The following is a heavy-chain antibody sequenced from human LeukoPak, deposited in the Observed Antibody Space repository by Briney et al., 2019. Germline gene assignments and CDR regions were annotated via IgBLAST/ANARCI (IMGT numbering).Heavy chain of an antibody. CDR3: ATNMGF. J-gene: IGHJ4*02. Sequence: GGSLRLSCAASGFTVGNNYMKWIRQAPGKGLEWVSLIYSGGSTYYADSVKGRFTISRDSSKNTLYLQMNSLRVEDTAVYYCATNMGFWGQGTLVTVSS. D-gene: IGHD2/OR15-2a*01. CDR1: GFTVGNNY. V-gene: IGHV3-53*01. CDR2: IYSGGST.